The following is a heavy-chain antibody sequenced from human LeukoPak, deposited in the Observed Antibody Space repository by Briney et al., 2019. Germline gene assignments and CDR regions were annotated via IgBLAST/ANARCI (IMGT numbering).Heavy chain of an antibody. V-gene: IGHV3-20*04. CDR1: GFTFDDYD. J-gene: IGHJ4*02. CDR3: ARPRYQAARHFDY. CDR2: INWNGGTT. D-gene: IGHD6-6*01. Sequence: GGSLRLSCAASGFTFDDYDMSWVRQAPGKGLEWVSGINWNGGTTVYVDSVKGRFTISRDNAKNSLYLQMNSLRAEDTAVYYCARPRYQAARHFDYWGQGTLVTVSS.